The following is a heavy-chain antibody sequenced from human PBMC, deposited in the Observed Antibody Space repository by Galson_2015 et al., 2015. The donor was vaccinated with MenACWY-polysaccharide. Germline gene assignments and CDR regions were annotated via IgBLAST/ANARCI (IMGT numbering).Heavy chain of an antibody. CDR3: ATTYYYDSSGYFPGYCDY. J-gene: IGHJ4*02. Sequence: SLRLSCAASGFTFSSYEMNWVRQAPGKGLEWVSYISSSGSTIYYADSVKGRFTISRDNAKNSLYLQMNSLRAEDTAVYYCATTYYYDSSGYFPGYCDYWGQGTL. CDR1: GFTFSSYE. D-gene: IGHD3-22*01. V-gene: IGHV3-48*03. CDR2: ISSSGSTI.